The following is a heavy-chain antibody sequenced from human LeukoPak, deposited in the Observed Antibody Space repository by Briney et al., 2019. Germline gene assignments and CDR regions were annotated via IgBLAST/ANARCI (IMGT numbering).Heavy chain of an antibody. CDR1: GVSISSYY. CDR3: ARGGTYSSGWFLSEGFDP. V-gene: IGHV4-34*01. Sequence: PSETLSLTCAVSGVSISSYYWSWIRQPPGKGLEWIGEINHSGSTNYNPSLKSRVTISLDTSKNQFSLKLSSVTAADTAVYYCARGGTYSSGWFLSEGFDPWGQGTPVTVSS. CDR2: INHSGST. J-gene: IGHJ5*02. D-gene: IGHD6-19*01.